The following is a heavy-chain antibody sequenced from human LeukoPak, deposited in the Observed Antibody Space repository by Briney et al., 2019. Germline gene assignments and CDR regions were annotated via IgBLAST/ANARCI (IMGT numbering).Heavy chain of an antibody. CDR3: ARVHGGDYYFDY. CDR1: GGSISSYY. V-gene: IGHV4-59*01. Sequence: PSETLSLTCTVSGGSISSYYWSWIGQPPGKGLEWIGYIYYSGSTNYNPSLKSRVTISVDTSKNQFSLKLSSVTAADTAVYYCARVHGGDYYFDYWGQGTLVTVSS. J-gene: IGHJ4*02. CDR2: IYYSGST. D-gene: IGHD2-21*02.